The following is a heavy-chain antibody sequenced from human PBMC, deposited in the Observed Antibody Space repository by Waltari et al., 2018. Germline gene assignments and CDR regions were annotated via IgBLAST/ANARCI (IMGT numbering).Heavy chain of an antibody. Sequence: QVQLQQWGAGLLKPSETLSLTCAVYGGSFSGYYWSWIRQPPGKGLEWIGEINHSGSTNYNPSLKSRVTISVDTSKNRFSLKLSSVTAADTAVYYCARAGSSSWYEDFDYWGQGTLVTVSS. J-gene: IGHJ4*02. D-gene: IGHD6-13*01. CDR1: GGSFSGYY. CDR3: ARAGSSSWYEDFDY. CDR2: INHSGST. V-gene: IGHV4-34*01.